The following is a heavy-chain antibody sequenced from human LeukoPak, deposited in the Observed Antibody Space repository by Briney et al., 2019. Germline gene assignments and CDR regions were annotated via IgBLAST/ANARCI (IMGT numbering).Heavy chain of an antibody. Sequence: GGSLRLSCAASGFTFTTYWMSWVRQLPGKGLEWVANINQDGTEKYYVDSVKGRFTISRDNAKNSLDLQMNSLRVEDTGIYYCVRVAKYYYGSETYYFFEHWGQGTPVTASS. V-gene: IGHV3-7*01. D-gene: IGHD3-10*01. J-gene: IGHJ4*02. CDR2: INQDGTEK. CDR1: GFTFTTYW. CDR3: VRVAKYYYGSETYYFFEH.